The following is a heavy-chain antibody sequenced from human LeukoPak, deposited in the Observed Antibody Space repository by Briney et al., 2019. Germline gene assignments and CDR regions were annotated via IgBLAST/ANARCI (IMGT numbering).Heavy chain of an antibody. CDR2: INPNSGGT. Sequence: ASVKVSCKASGYTFTGYYMHWVRQAPGQGLEWMGWINPNSGGTNYAQKFQGRVTMTRDTSISTAYMELSRLRSDDTAVYYCATAPNDILTGTLDDYWGQGTLVTVSS. CDR1: GYTFTGYY. J-gene: IGHJ4*02. CDR3: ATAPNDILTGTLDDY. V-gene: IGHV1-2*02. D-gene: IGHD3-9*01.